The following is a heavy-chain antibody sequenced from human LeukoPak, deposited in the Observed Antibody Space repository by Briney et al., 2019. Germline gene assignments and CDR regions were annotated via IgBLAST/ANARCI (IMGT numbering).Heavy chain of an antibody. D-gene: IGHD3-10*01. CDR1: GFTFSTYW. J-gene: IGHJ6*02. CDR2: IKQDGSEK. Sequence: GGSLRLSCAASGFTFSTYWMSWVRQAPGKGLEWVANIKQDGSEKYYVDSVKGRFTISRDNAKSSLYLQMDSLRAEDTAVYYCARDWGSGYYYGSGSHSPKYYYYGMDVWGQGTTVTVSS. CDR3: ARDWGSGYYYGSGSHSPKYYYYGMDV. V-gene: IGHV3-7*01.